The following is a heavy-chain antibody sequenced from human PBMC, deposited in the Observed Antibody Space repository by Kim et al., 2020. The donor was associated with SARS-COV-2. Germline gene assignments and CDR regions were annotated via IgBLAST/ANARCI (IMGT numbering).Heavy chain of an antibody. CDR3: ARGVGLIYGYNKYYFDY. CDR2: IIPIFGTA. V-gene: IGHV1-69*13. CDR1: GGTFSSYA. J-gene: IGHJ4*02. D-gene: IGHD6-25*01. Sequence: SVKVSCKASGGTFSSYAISWVRQAPGQGLEWMGGIIPIFGTANYAQKFQGRVTITADESTSTAYMELSSLRSEDTAVYYCARGVGLIYGYNKYYFDYWGQGTLVTVSS.